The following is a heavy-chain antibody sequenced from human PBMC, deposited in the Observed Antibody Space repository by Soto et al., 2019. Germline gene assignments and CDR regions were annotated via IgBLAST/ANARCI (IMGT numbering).Heavy chain of an antibody. V-gene: IGHV4-39*01. J-gene: IGHJ4*02. Sequence: PSGTLSLTCTVSGGSSSSSSYDWVWIPQPPGEGLEWVGSIYYSGSTDYDPSLKSLATTSVDTSKNQFSLKLSPVTDADTAVYYCARLSEYYNSSRHHSHIFDYWGQGPLVTLSS. CDR2: IYYSGST. CDR1: GGSSSSSSYD. D-gene: IGHD3-22*01. CDR3: ARLSEYYNSSRHHSHIFDY.